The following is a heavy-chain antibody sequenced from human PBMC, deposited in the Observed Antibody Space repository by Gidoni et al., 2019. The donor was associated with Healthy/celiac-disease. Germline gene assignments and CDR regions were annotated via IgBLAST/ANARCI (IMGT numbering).Heavy chain of an antibody. J-gene: IGHJ4*02. CDR2: IYYSGST. D-gene: IGHD5-12*01. CDR3: ARRWEMATKDYFDY. V-gene: IGHV4-39*01. CDR1: GGSISSSSYY. Sequence: QLQLQESGPGLVKPSETLSLTCTVSGGSISSSSYYWGWIRQPPGKGLEWIGSIYYSGSTYYNPSLKSRVTISVDTSKNQFSLKLSSVTAADTAVYYCARRWEMATKDYFDYWGQGTLVTVSS.